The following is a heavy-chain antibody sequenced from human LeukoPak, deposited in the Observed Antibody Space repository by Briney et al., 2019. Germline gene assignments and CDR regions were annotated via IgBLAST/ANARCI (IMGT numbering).Heavy chain of an antibody. V-gene: IGHV3-15*01. Sequence: GGSLRLSCAASRFTFSNAWMNWVRQAPGKGLEWVGRIKSKADGETTDYASPVKGRFTISRDDSNNMAYLQMNSLKIEDTAVYYCAIDEPNYAPYDFDFWGQGTLVTVSS. CDR2: IKSKADGETT. J-gene: IGHJ4*02. D-gene: IGHD4/OR15-4a*01. CDR3: AIDEPNYAPYDFDF. CDR1: RFTFSNAW.